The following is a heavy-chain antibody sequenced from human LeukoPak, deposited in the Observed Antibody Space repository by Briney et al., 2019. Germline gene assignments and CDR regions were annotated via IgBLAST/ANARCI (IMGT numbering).Heavy chain of an antibody. Sequence: PSETLSLTCTVSGGSFSSYYWNWIRQPPGKGLEWIGYVYYSGTTNYNPSLKSRVTISVDTSKNQFSLKLSSVTAADTAVYYCARGVLSLGYSYGDAFDIWGQGTMVTVSS. V-gene: IGHV4-59*08. J-gene: IGHJ3*02. CDR1: GGSFSSYY. D-gene: IGHD5-18*01. CDR3: ARGVLSLGYSYGDAFDI. CDR2: VYYSGTT.